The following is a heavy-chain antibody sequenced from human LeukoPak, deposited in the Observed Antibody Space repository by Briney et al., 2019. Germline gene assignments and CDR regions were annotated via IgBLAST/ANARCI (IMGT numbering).Heavy chain of an antibody. CDR1: GYTFTGYY. V-gene: IGHV1-2*02. D-gene: IGHD4-17*01. J-gene: IGHJ6*03. Sequence: ASVKVSCKASGYTFTGYYMHWVRQAPGQGLEWMGWINPNSGGTNYAQKFQGRVTMTRDTSISTAYMELSRLRSDDTAVYYCARNGDYRNYYYYMDVWGKGTTVTVSS. CDR3: ARNGDYRNYYYYMDV. CDR2: INPNSGGT.